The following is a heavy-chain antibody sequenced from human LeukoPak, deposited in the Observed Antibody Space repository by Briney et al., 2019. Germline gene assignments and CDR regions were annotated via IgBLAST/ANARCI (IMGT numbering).Heavy chain of an antibody. D-gene: IGHD4-17*01. CDR2: INPNSGGT. V-gene: IGHV1-2*02. CDR3: ARDLHGDYDRLDY. Sequence: ASVKVSCKASGYTSTGYYMHWVRQAPGQGREWMGWINPNSGGTNYAQKFQGRVTMTRDTSISTAYMELSRLRSDDTAVYYCARDLHGDYDRLDYWGQGTLVTVSS. J-gene: IGHJ4*02. CDR1: GYTSTGYY.